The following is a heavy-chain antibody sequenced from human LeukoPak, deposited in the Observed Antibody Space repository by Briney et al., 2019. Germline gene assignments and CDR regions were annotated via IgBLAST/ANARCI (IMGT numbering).Heavy chain of an antibody. Sequence: GGSLRLSCAASGFTFSSYWMHWVRQAPGKGLVWVSRINSDGSSTSYADSVKGRFTISRDNSKNTLYLQMNSLRAEDTAVYYCARAGYSSGWYRIEAFDIWGQGTMVTVSS. CDR2: INSDGSST. V-gene: IGHV3-74*01. CDR1: GFTFSSYW. CDR3: ARAGYSSGWYRIEAFDI. D-gene: IGHD6-19*01. J-gene: IGHJ3*02.